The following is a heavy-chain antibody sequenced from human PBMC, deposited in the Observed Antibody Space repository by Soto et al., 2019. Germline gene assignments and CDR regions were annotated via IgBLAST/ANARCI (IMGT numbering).Heavy chain of an antibody. J-gene: IGHJ4*02. V-gene: IGHV3-33*01. CDR3: ARDLSRGFPYYFDY. CDR1: GFTFSSYG. CDR2: IWYDGSNK. D-gene: IGHD6-19*01. Sequence: QVQLVESGGGVVQPGRSLRLSCAASGFTFSSYGMHWVRQAPGKGLEWVAVIWYDGSNKYYADSVKGRFTISRDNSKNTLYLQMNSLRAEDMAVYYCARDLSRGFPYYFDYWGQGTLVTVSS.